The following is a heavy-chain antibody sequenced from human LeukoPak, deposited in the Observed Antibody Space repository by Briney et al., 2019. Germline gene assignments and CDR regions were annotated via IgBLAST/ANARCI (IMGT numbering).Heavy chain of an antibody. Sequence: ASVKLSCKASGYTFTSYAMNWVRQAPGQGLEWMGWISAYNGNTNYAQKLQGRVTMTTDTSTSTAYMELRSLRSDDTAVYYCARVASGGLFDYWGQGTLVTVSS. CDR3: ARVASGGLFDY. CDR2: ISAYNGNT. V-gene: IGHV1-18*01. CDR1: GYTFTSYA. D-gene: IGHD6-19*01. J-gene: IGHJ4*02.